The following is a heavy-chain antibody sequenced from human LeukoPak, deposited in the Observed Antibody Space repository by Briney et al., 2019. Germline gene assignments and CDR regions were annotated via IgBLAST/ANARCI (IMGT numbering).Heavy chain of an antibody. CDR1: GFTFSSYA. CDR2: ISGSGGST. Sequence: GGSLRLSCAASGFTFSSYAMSWVRQAPGKGLEWVSAISGSGGSTYFADSVKGRFTISRDNSKNTLYLQMNSLRAEDTAVYYCAKNIAVAGTGYFDYWGQGTLVTVSS. J-gene: IGHJ4*02. D-gene: IGHD6-19*01. V-gene: IGHV3-23*01. CDR3: AKNIAVAGTGYFDY.